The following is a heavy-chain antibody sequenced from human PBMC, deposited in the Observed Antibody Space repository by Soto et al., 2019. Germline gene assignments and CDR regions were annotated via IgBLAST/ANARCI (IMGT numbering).Heavy chain of an antibody. CDR2: ISAYNGNT. J-gene: IGHJ4*02. CDR3: ARDPYRYCSGGSCYPVFHF. V-gene: IGHV1-18*01. Sequence: QVHLVQSGAEVKKPGAAVKVSCKASGYTFTSYGISWVRQAPGEGVEWMGWISAYNGNTNYAQKHQGRVTMSTDTSTSTAYMELRSLRSDDTAVYYCARDPYRYCSGGSCYPVFHFWGQGTLVTVSS. D-gene: IGHD2-15*01. CDR1: GYTFTSYG.